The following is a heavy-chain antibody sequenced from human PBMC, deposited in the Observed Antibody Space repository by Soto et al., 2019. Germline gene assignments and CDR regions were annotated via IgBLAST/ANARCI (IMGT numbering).Heavy chain of an antibody. CDR2: VNPNSGNT. CDR1: EFTFTNYD. D-gene: IGHD3-22*01. V-gene: IGHV1-8*01. CDR3: ARIMSMVVRAFDI. Sequence: QEQLVQSGADVRKPGASVKVSCRASEFTFTNYDISWVRQVTGQGLEWMGWVNPNSGNTAYAQKFRGRITMTRNTSISTAYMERSSLRSEDTAVYSCARIMSMVVRAFDIWGQGTMVTVSS. J-gene: IGHJ3*02.